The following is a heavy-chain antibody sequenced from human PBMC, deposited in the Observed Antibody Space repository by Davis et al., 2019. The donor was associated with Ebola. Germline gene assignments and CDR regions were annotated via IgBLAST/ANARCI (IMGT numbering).Heavy chain of an antibody. Sequence: GESLKISCAASSFTFSSYEMNWVRQAPGKGLEWVSYISSSGSTIYYADSVKGRFTISRDNAKNSLYLQMNSLRAEDTAVYYCARVSGVRGIDYWGQGTLVTVSS. CDR2: ISSSGSTI. CDR3: ARVSGVRGIDY. J-gene: IGHJ4*02. V-gene: IGHV3-48*03. CDR1: SFTFSSYE. D-gene: IGHD2-21*01.